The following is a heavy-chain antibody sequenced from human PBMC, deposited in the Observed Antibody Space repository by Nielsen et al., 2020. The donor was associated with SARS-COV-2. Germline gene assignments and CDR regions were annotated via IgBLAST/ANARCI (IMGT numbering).Heavy chain of an antibody. CDR3: ARGEGYCSGGSCYPRR. D-gene: IGHD2-15*01. J-gene: IGHJ4*02. Sequence: SETLSLTCAVYGGSFSGYYWSWIRQPPGKGLEWIGEINHSGSTYYNPSLKSRVTISVDTSKNQFSLKLSSVTAADTAVYYCARGEGYCSGGSCYPRRWGQGTLVTVSS. CDR1: GGSFSGYY. V-gene: IGHV4-34*01. CDR2: INHSGST.